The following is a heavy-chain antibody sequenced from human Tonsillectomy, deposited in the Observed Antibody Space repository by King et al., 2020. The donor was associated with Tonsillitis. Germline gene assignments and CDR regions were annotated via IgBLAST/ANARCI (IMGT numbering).Heavy chain of an antibody. V-gene: IGHV3-13*04. J-gene: IGHJ3*02. CDR3: ARVAHYFDSSGYSAAFDI. D-gene: IGHD3-22*01. Sequence: VQLVESGGGLVQPGGSLRLSCAASGFTFSSYDMHWVRQATGKGLEWVSSIGTVGDTYYPGSVKGRFTISRENAKNSFYLQMNSLRAGDTAVYFCARVAHYFDSSGYSAAFDIWGQGTMVTVSS. CDR1: GFTFSSYD. CDR2: IGTVGDT.